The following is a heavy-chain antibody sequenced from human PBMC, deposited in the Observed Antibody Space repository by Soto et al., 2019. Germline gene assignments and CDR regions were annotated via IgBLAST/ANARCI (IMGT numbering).Heavy chain of an antibody. V-gene: IGHV3-15*01. D-gene: IGHD2-2*01. CDR1: GFTFSNAW. Sequence: EVQLVESGGGLVKPGGSLRLSCAASGFTFSNAWMSWVRQAPGKGLEWVGRITSKTDGGTTDYAAPVKGRFTISRDDSKHTLYLQMNSLKTEDTAVYYCTTDPFPHFGYCSSTSCASLSSYYYYMDVWGKGTTVTVSS. CDR3: TTDPFPHFGYCSSTSCASLSSYYYYMDV. J-gene: IGHJ6*03. CDR2: ITSKTDGGTT.